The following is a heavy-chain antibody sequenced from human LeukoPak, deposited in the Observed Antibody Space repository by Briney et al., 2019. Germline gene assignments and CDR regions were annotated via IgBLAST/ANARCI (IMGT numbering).Heavy chain of an antibody. J-gene: IGHJ4*02. D-gene: IGHD3-3*01. CDR1: GFTFSSYG. CDR2: ISYDGSNK. Sequence: PGGSLRLSCAASGFTFSSYGMHWVRQAPGKGLEWVAIISYDGSNKFYADSVKGRFTISRDNPKNTLYLQMNSLKIEDTAVYYCTTDFWSGHGRFDYWGQGTLVTVSS. CDR3: TTDFWSGHGRFDY. V-gene: IGHV3-30*03.